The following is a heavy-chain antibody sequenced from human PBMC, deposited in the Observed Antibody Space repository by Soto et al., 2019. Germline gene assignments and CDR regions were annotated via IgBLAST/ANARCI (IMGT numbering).Heavy chain of an antibody. CDR3: ARASTTVTTGDY. V-gene: IGHV3-21*01. D-gene: IGHD4-17*01. Sequence: GGSLRLSCAASGFTFSSYRMNWVRQAPGKGLEWVSSISSSSSYIYYADSVKGRFTISRDNAKNSLYLQMNSLRAEDTAVYYCARASTTVTTGDYWGQGTLVTVSS. CDR1: GFTFSSYR. J-gene: IGHJ4*02. CDR2: ISSSSSYI.